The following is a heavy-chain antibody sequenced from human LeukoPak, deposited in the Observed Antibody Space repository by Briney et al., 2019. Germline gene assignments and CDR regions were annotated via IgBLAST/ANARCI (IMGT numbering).Heavy chain of an antibody. CDR3: ARLPDYYDSSGYYVDDY. Sequence: SETLPLTCAVYGGSLSGYYWSWIRQPPGKGLEWIGEINHSGSTNYNPSLKSRVTISVDTSKNQFSLKLSSVTAADTAVYYCARLPDYYDSSGYYVDDYWGQGTLVTVSS. J-gene: IGHJ4*02. D-gene: IGHD3-22*01. CDR1: GGSLSGYY. V-gene: IGHV4-34*01. CDR2: INHSGST.